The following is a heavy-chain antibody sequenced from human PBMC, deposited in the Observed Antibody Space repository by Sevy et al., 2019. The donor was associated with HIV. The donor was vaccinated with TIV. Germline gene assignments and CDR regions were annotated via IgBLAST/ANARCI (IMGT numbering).Heavy chain of an antibody. J-gene: IGHJ3*02. D-gene: IGHD3-16*01. Sequence: GGSLRLSCGASGFTFNQAWMDWVRQAPGKGLEWVANIDQDGSDKRYVDSVRGRFTISRDNANNFLYLQMSSLRADDTAVYYCARAGGWGNINHSNQILDIWGHGTKVTVSS. CDR3: ARAGGWGNINHSNQILDI. V-gene: IGHV3-7*01. CDR2: IDQDGSDK. CDR1: GFTFNQAW.